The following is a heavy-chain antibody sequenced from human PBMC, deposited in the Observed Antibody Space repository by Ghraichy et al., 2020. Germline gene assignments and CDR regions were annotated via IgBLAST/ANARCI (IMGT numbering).Heavy chain of an antibody. V-gene: IGHV3-73*01. CDR1: GFTFSGFS. D-gene: IGHD3-16*01. CDR2: IKNKANNYAT. Sequence: GESLNISCAASGFTFSGFSIHWVRQASGKGLEWVGRIKNKANNYATVYAVSMRGRFTISRDDSKNTAYLQVNSLKIEDTAVYYCGGGVGGFDPWGQGTLVTVSS. CDR3: GGGVGGFDP. J-gene: IGHJ5*02.